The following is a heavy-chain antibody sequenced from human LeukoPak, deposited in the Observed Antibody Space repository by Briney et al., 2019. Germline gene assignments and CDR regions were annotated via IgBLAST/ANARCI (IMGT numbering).Heavy chain of an antibody. CDR3: ARRKYGDYCFDY. V-gene: IGHV3-23*01. D-gene: IGHD3-22*01. CDR1: GFTFSSYA. Sequence: GGSLRLSCAASGFTFSSYAMSWVRQAPGKGLEWASAISGGGRTYYADSVNGRFTISRDNSKNTLDLQMDSLRAEDTAVYYCARRKYGDYCFDYWGQGTLVTVSS. J-gene: IGHJ4*02. CDR2: ISGGGRT.